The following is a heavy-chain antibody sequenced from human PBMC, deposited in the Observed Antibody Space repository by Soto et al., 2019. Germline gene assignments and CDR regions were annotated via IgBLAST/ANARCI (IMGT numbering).Heavy chain of an antibody. V-gene: IGHV3-30*03. CDR2: IFYDGISK. CDR3: ARDRQQWLTSSLDP. J-gene: IGHJ5*02. Sequence: GGSLRLSCVASGFNFRTYGMHWVRQAPGKGLEWVANIFYDGISKYYADAVRGRFSVTRDNSKNTLDLQMTCLKEEDTAVYYCARDRQQWLTSSLDPWGQGTLVTVSS. CDR1: GFNFRTYG. D-gene: IGHD6-19*01.